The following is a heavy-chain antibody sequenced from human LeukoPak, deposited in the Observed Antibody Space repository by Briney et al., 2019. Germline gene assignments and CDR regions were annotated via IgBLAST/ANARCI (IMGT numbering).Heavy chain of an antibody. CDR3: ARGAPIDY. J-gene: IGHJ4*02. Sequence: GGSLRLSCAASGFTFSNTWMYWVRQGPGRGLVWVSRIYNDESSATYADSVKGRFTISRDNAKNTLYLQMDSLRVDDTAVYYCARGAPIDYWGQGTLVTVSS. CDR1: GFTFSNTW. V-gene: IGHV3-74*01. CDR2: IYNDESSA.